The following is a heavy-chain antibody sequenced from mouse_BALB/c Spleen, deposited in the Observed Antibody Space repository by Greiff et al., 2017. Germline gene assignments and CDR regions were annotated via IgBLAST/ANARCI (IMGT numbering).Heavy chain of an antibody. V-gene: IGHV5-6-3*01. CDR2: INSNGGST. J-gene: IGHJ2*01. CDR1: GFTFSSYG. D-gene: IGHD1-1*01. Sequence: EVKLVESGGGLVQPGGSLKLSCAASGFTFSSYGMSWVRQTPDKRLELVATINSNGGSTYYPDSVKGRFTISRDNAKNTLYLQMSSLKSEDTAMYYCAIGSSYFDYWGQGTTLTVSS. CDR3: AIGSSYFDY.